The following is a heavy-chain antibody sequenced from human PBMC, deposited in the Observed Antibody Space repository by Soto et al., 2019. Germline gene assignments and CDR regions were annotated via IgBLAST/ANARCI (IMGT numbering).Heavy chain of an antibody. CDR2: ISSSGSTT. J-gene: IGHJ4*02. V-gene: IGHV3-11*01. CDR3: ARVRGDSSGSYYFDY. Sequence: GGSLRLSCAASGFSLSDYYMSWIRQAPGEGLEWVSYISSSGSTTHYADSVKGRFTISKDNAKNSVYLQMNSLRAEDTAVYYCARVRGDSSGSYYFDYWGQGTLVTVSS. D-gene: IGHD3-22*01. CDR1: GFSLSDYY.